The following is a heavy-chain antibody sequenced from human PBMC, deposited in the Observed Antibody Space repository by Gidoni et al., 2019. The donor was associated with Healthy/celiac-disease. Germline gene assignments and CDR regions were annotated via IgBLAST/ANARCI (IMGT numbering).Heavy chain of an antibody. CDR1: GFTFSSYA. D-gene: IGHD3-3*01. V-gene: IGHV3-23*01. J-gene: IGHJ4*02. CDR2: ISGSGGST. Sequence: EVQLLESGGGLVQPGGSLRLSCAASGFTFSSYAMSWVRQAPGKGLGWVSAISGSGGSTYYADSVKGRFTISRDNSKNTLYLQMNSLRAEDTAVYYCAKDRAGGGFLEWLFDYWGQGTLVTVSS. CDR3: AKDRAGGGFLEWLFDY.